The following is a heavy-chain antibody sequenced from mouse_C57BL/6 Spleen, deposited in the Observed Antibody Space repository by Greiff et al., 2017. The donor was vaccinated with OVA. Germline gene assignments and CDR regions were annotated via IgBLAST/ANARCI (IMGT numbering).Heavy chain of an antibody. CDR2: INPSTGGT. D-gene: IGHD2-4*01. V-gene: IGHV1-42*01. CDR1: GYSFTGYY. CDR3: ASRGGDYAGGFAY. Sequence: EVQLQESGPELVKPGASVKISCKASGYSFTGYYMNWVKQSPEKSLEWIGEINPSTGGTTYNQKFKAKATLTVDKSSSTAYMQLKSLTSEDSAVYYCASRGGDYAGGFAYWGQGTLVTVSA. J-gene: IGHJ3*01.